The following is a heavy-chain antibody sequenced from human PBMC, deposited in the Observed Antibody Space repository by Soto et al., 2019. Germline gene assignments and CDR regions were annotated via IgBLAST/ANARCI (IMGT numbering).Heavy chain of an antibody. CDR3: ATDVNEYLWEYYFDF. Sequence: GGSLRLSCAASGFSFSSYGMHWVRQAPAKGLEWVAFISHDGSNDYYADSVKGRYTISRDNSKNTVYLQMNSLRVEDTAVYYCATDVNEYLWEYYFDFWGQGTLVTVSS. V-gene: IGHV3-30*03. D-gene: IGHD3-16*01. CDR1: GFSFSSYG. J-gene: IGHJ4*02. CDR2: ISHDGSND.